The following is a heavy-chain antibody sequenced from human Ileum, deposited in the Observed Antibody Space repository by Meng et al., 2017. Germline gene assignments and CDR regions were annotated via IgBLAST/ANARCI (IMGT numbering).Heavy chain of an antibody. D-gene: IGHD3-16*01. CDR3: ARGGGRYGPDFDY. CDR1: GGSFSGYY. Sequence: VQQWGAGLLNPSETLAPPCAVYGGSFSGYYWSWIRQPPGKGLEWIGEINHSGSTNYNPSLKSRVTISVDTSKNQFSLKLSSVTAADTAVYYCARGGGRYGPDFDYWGQGTLVTVSS. CDR2: INHSGST. V-gene: IGHV4-34*01. J-gene: IGHJ4*02.